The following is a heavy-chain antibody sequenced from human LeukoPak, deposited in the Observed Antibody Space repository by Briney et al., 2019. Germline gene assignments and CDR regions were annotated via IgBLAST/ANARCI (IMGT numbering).Heavy chain of an antibody. CDR2: ISYDGSNK. V-gene: IGHV3-30-3*01. CDR3: ARDLGYCTNGVCHTRFDY. J-gene: IGHJ4*02. CDR1: GFTFSSYA. Sequence: GGSLRLSCAASGFTFSSYAMHWDRQAPGKGLEWVAVISYDGSNKYYADSVKGRFTISRDKSKNTLYLQMNSLRAEDTAVYYCARDLGYCTNGVCHTRFDYWGQGTLVAVSS. D-gene: IGHD2-8*01.